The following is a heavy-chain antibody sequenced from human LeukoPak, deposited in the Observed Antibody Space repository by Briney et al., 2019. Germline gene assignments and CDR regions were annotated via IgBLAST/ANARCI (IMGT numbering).Heavy chain of an antibody. CDR1: GGSISSSSYY. V-gene: IGHV4-39*07. CDR3: ARGIKLRLGGYYFDY. D-gene: IGHD3-16*01. J-gene: IGHJ4*02. CDR2: IYYSGST. Sequence: SETLSLTCTVSGGSISSSSYYWGWIRQPPGKGLEWIGSIYYSGSTYYNPSLKSRVTISVDTSKNQFSLKLSSVTAADTAVYYCARGIKLRLGGYYFDYWGQGTLVTVSS.